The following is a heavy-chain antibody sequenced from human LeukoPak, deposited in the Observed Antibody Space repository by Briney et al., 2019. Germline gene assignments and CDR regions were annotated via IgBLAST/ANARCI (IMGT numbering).Heavy chain of an antibody. Sequence: SATLSLTCTVSGGSISSHHWSWIRQPPGKGLEWIGYIYYSGSTNYNPSLKSRVTISVDTSKNQFSLKLSSVTAADTAVYYCAREVSGPYYDFWSGYPNWFDPWGQGTLVTISS. D-gene: IGHD3-3*01. J-gene: IGHJ5*02. V-gene: IGHV4-59*11. CDR1: GGSISSHH. CDR3: AREVSGPYYDFWSGYPNWFDP. CDR2: IYYSGST.